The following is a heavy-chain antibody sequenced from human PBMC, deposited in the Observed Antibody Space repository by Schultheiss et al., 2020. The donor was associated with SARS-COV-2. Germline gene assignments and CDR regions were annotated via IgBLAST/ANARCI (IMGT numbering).Heavy chain of an antibody. CDR2: IKSKTDGGTT. V-gene: IGHV3-15*07. Sequence: GGSLRLSCAASGFTFSNAWMNWVRQAPGKGLEWVGRIKSKTDGGTTDYAAPVKGRFTISRDDSKNTLYLQMTSLGIEDTGVYYCATYRDSVAADYEFDHWGQGTLVTVSS. CDR1: GFTFSNAW. CDR3: ATYRDSVAADYEFDH. D-gene: IGHD3-16*01. J-gene: IGHJ4*02.